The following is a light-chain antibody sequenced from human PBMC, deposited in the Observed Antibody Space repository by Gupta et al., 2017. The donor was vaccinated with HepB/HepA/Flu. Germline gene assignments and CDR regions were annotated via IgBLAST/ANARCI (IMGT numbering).Light chain of an antibody. Sequence: QSVLTQPPSASGTPGQRVTISCSGSSSNIGSNTVNWYQQLPGTAPKLLIDSNNQRPSGFPDRFSGSKSGTSASLAISGLQSEDEADYYCAAWDDSLNGPVCGGGTKLTVL. CDR3: AAWDDSLNGPV. CDR2: SNN. V-gene: IGLV1-44*01. CDR1: SSNIGSNT. J-gene: IGLJ2*01.